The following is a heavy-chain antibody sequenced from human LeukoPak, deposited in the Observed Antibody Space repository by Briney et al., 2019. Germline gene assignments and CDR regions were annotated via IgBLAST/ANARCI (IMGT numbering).Heavy chain of an antibody. J-gene: IGHJ5*02. CDR3: ARGGGSYQNWFDP. CDR2: INHSGST. Sequence: SETLSLTCAVYGGSFSGYYWSWIRQPPGKGLEWIGEINHSGSTNYNPSLKSRVTISVDTSKNQFSLKLSSVTAADTAVYYCARGGGSYQNWFDPWGQGTLVTVSS. V-gene: IGHV4-34*01. CDR1: GGSFSGYY. D-gene: IGHD1-26*01.